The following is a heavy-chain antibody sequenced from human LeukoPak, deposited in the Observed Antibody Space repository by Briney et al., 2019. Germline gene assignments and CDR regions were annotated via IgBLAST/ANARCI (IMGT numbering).Heavy chain of an antibody. V-gene: IGHV3-7*01. CDR3: ARLVAGNYDILTGYSPLLDY. Sequence: GGSLRLSCAASEFTFSHHWMTWVRQAPGKGLELVANIKQDGSETYYVDSVKGRFTISGDNAKNTLYLQMNSLRAEDTAVYYCARLVAGNYDILTGYSPLLDYWGQGTLVTVSS. D-gene: IGHD3-9*01. J-gene: IGHJ4*02. CDR1: EFTFSHHW. CDR2: IKQDGSET.